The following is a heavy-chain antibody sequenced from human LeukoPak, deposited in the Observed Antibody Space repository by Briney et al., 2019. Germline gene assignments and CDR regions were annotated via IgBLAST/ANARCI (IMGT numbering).Heavy chain of an antibody. J-gene: IGHJ5*02. V-gene: IGHV4-4*07. Sequence: SETLSLTCTVSGGSISTYYWSWIRQPAGRGLEWIGRIYTSGSTNYNPSLKSRVTMSVDTSKNQFSLKLSSVTAADTAVYYYAREEEQLARGLDPWGQGALVTVSS. CDR2: IYTSGST. CDR1: GGSISTYY. CDR3: AREEEQLARGLDP. D-gene: IGHD6-13*01.